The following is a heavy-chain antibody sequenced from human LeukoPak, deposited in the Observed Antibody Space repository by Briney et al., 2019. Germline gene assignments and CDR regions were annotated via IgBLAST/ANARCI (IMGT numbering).Heavy chain of an antibody. CDR1: GFTFSSYE. D-gene: IGHD1-7*01. J-gene: IGHJ5*02. Sequence: PGGSLRLSCAASGFTFSSYEMNWVRQAPGKGLEWVSYIGSSGSTIYYADSLKGRFTISRDNAKNSLYLQMNGLRAEDTAAYYCMRGATDTTRWFDPWGQGTLVTVSS. CDR2: IGSSGSTI. CDR3: MRGATDTTRWFDP. V-gene: IGHV3-48*03.